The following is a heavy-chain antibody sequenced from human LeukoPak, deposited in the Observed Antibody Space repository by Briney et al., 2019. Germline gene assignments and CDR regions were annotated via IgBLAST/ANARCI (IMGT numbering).Heavy chain of an antibody. D-gene: IGHD2-2*01. CDR1: GGSFSGYY. Sequence: PSETLSLTCAVYGGSFSGYYWSWIRQPPGKGLEWIGEINHSGSTNYNPPLKSRVTISVDTSKNQFSLKLSSVAAADTAVYYCARTAAASPYYFDYWGQGTLVTVSS. CDR2: INHSGST. V-gene: IGHV4-34*01. CDR3: ARTAAASPYYFDY. J-gene: IGHJ4*02.